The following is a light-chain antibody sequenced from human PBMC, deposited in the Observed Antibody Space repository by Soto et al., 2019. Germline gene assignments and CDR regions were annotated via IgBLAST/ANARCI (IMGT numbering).Light chain of an antibody. CDR1: QSVSSN. V-gene: IGKV3-15*01. CDR3: QQYNNWPPYT. CDR2: GES. J-gene: IGKJ2*01. Sequence: EIVMTQSPATLSVSPGERATLSCRANQSVSSNLAWDQQKPGQAPRFLIYGESTRATGIPARFSGSGSGTEFTLTISILPSEDVAFYYCQQYNNWPPYTFGQGTKLEIK.